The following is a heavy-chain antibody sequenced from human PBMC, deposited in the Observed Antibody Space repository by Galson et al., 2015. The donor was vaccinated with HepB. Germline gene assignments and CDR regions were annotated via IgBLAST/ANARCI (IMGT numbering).Heavy chain of an antibody. J-gene: IGHJ3*02. CDR2: IRYDGSNK. CDR3: AKDVRTPGNYDSIEGDAFDI. CDR1: GFTFSSYG. D-gene: IGHD3-22*01. Sequence: SLRLSCAASGFTFSSYGMHWVRQAPGKGLEWVAFIRYDGSNKYYADSVKGRFTISRDNSKNTLYLQMNSLRAEDTAVYYCAKDVRTPGNYDSIEGDAFDIWGQGTMVTVSS. V-gene: IGHV3-30*02.